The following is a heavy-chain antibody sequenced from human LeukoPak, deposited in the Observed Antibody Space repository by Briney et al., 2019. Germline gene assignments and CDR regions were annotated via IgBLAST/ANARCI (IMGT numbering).Heavy chain of an antibody. Sequence: SVKVSCKASGGTFCSYAISWVRQAPGQGLEWMGGIIPIFGTANYAQKFQGRVTITADESTSTAYMELSSLRSEDTAVYYCARNAGYCSSTSCRWFDPWGQGTLVTVSS. V-gene: IGHV1-69*13. D-gene: IGHD2-2*01. CDR3: ARNAGYCSSTSCRWFDP. J-gene: IGHJ5*02. CDR1: GGTFCSYA. CDR2: IIPIFGTA.